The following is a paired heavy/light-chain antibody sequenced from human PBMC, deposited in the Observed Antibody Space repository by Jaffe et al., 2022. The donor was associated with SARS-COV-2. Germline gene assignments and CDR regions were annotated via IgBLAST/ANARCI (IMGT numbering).Light chain of an antibody. CDR2: DAS. CDR3: QQRSSWPYT. CDR1: QSISNN. Sequence: EVVLTQSPATLSLSPGERGTLFCRASQSISNNLGWYQQRPGQAPRLLIFDASKRATGIPVRVSGSGSGTEFTLTISSLEPEDFAVYYCQQRSSWPYTFGQGTKLEIK. V-gene: IGKV3-11*01. J-gene: IGKJ2*01.
Heavy chain of an antibody. J-gene: IGHJ6*02. Sequence: QVQLVESGGGVVQPGRSLRLSCAASGFTFRSYGIHWVRQAPGKGLEWVAVIWYDGVNKYYADSVKGRFAISRDNSKNMLYLQMNSLRAEDTAVYYCAKLGGVFTWENNYDMDVWGQGTTVIVSS. V-gene: IGHV3-33*03. CDR3: AKLGGVFTWENNYDMDV. CDR1: GFTFRSYG. CDR2: IWYDGVNK. D-gene: IGHD3-16*01.